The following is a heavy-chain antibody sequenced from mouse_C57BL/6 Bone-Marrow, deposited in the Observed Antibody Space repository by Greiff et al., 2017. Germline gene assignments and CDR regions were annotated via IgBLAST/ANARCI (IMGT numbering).Heavy chain of an antibody. CDR3: TTPDYYAMDY. V-gene: IGHV14-4*01. CDR1: GFNIKDDY. J-gene: IGHJ4*01. CDR2: IDPENGDT. Sequence: VQLQQSGAELMRPGASVKLSCTASGFNIKDDYMHWVKQRPEQGLEWIGWIDPENGDTEYASKFQGKATITADTSSNTAYLQLSSLTSEDTAVYYCTTPDYYAMDYWGQGTSVTVSS.